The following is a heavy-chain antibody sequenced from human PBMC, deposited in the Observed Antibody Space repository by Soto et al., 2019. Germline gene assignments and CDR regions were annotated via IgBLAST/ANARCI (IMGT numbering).Heavy chain of an antibody. V-gene: IGHV3-11*01. D-gene: IGHD3-3*01. Sequence: GSLRLSCAASGFTFSDYYMSWIRQAPGKGLEWVSYISSSGSTIYYADSVKGRFTISRDNAKNSLYLQMNSLRAEDTAVYYCARVGYYDFWSGYYTLGYYYYGMDVWGQGTTVTDSS. CDR1: GFTFSDYY. CDR3: ARVGYYDFWSGYYTLGYYYYGMDV. CDR2: ISSSGSTI. J-gene: IGHJ6*02.